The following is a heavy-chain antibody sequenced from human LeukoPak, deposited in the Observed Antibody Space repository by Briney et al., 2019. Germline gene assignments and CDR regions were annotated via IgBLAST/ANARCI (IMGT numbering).Heavy chain of an antibody. CDR1: GGTFSRYA. Sequence: SVNVSWKASGGTFSRYAISWVRQAPGQGLEWMGGIIPIFGTANYAQKFQGRVTITTDESTSTAYMELSSLRSEDTAVYYCARGAGDSDAFDIWGQGPMVTVSS. V-gene: IGHV1-69*05. D-gene: IGHD4-17*01. CDR3: ARGAGDSDAFDI. J-gene: IGHJ3*02. CDR2: IIPIFGTA.